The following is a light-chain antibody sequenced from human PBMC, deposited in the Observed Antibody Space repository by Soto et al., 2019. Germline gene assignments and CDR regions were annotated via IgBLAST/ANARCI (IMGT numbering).Light chain of an antibody. CDR1: QGISSW. CDR3: QQYSYFAT. J-gene: IGKJ1*01. Sequence: DIQMTQSPSTLSASVGDRVTITCRASQGISSWLTWYQQKAGQAPKLLIYNASIVESGVPSRFSGSGSGTEFTLTISILQPDDSATYYFQQYSYFATFGQGTRLEVK. V-gene: IGKV1-5*03. CDR2: NAS.